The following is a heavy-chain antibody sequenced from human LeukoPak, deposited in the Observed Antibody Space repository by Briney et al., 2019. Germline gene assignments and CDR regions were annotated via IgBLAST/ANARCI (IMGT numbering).Heavy chain of an antibody. D-gene: IGHD6-19*01. CDR3: AKVVAVAGSSNWFDH. CDR2: ISGSGGST. J-gene: IGHJ5*02. V-gene: IGHV3-23*01. Sequence: PGGSQRLSCAASGFTFSSYAMSWVRQAPGKGLEWASAISGSGGSTYYADSVKGRFTISRDNSKNTLYLQMNSLRAEDTAVYYCAKVVAVAGSSNWFDHWGQGILVTVSS. CDR1: GFTFSSYA.